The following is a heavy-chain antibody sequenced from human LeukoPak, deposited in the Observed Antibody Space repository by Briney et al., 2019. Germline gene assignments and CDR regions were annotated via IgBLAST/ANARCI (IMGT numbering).Heavy chain of an antibody. Sequence: PSETLSLTCTVSGGSISSYYWSWIRQPPGKGLEWIGYIYYSGSTNYNPSLKSRVTISVDTSKNQFSLKLSSVTAADTAVYYCAREHGDYGIWFDPWGQGTLVTVSS. J-gene: IGHJ5*02. CDR1: GGSISSYY. CDR2: IYYSGST. CDR3: AREHGDYGIWFDP. D-gene: IGHD4-17*01. V-gene: IGHV4-59*01.